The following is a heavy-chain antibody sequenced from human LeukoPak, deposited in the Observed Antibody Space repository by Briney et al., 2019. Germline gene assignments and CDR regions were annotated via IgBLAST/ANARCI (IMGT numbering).Heavy chain of an antibody. J-gene: IGHJ2*01. Sequence: KPSETLSLTCAVYGGSFSGYYWSWIRQPPGKGLEWIGEINHSGSTNYNPSLKSRVTISVDTSKNQFSLKLCSVTAADTAVYYCARGPRYGDYGRYFDLWGRGTLVTVSS. D-gene: IGHD4-17*01. CDR1: GGSFSGYY. CDR3: ARGPRYGDYGRYFDL. CDR2: INHSGST. V-gene: IGHV4-34*01.